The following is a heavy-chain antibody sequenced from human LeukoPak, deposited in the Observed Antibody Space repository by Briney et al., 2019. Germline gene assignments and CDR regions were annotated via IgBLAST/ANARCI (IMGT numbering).Heavy chain of an antibody. CDR3: ARVEGSSWYSNNWFDP. D-gene: IGHD6-13*01. J-gene: IGHJ5*02. V-gene: IGHV3-7*03. CDR2: IKQDGSEK. Sequence: PGGSLRLSCAASGFTFISYWMSWVRQAPGKGLEWVANIKQDGSEKYYVDSVKGRFTISRDNAKNSLYLQMNSLRAEDTAVYYCARVEGSSWYSNNWFDPWGQGTLVTVSS. CDR1: GFTFISYW.